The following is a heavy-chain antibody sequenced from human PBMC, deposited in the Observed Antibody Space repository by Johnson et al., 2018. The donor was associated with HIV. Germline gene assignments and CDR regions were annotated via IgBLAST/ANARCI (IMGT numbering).Heavy chain of an antibody. Sequence: VQLVESGGGLVQPGGSLRLSCAASGFTFTTSAMSWVRQAPGKGLEWVSAISDSGDNTYYADSVRGRFTISRDNSKNTLYLQINSLRAEDSAVYYCAKLAIDYSGAWYGLTFDIWGQGTMVTVSS. CDR3: AKLAIDYSGAWYGLTFDI. CDR2: ISDSGDNT. CDR1: GFTFTTSA. J-gene: IGHJ3*02. V-gene: IGHV3-23*04. D-gene: IGHD6-19*01.